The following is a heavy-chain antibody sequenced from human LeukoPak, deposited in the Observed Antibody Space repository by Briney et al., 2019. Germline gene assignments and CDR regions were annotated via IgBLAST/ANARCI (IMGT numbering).Heavy chain of an antibody. D-gene: IGHD3-9*01. V-gene: IGHV3-64*01. J-gene: IGHJ3*02. CDR3: ARAAGGYYDIHDAFNI. CDR1: GVTFSSYA. CDR2: ISSTGGST. Sequence: GGSLRVSCAASGVTFSSYAMRWVRQAPGKGLEYVSAISSTGGSTYYAKSVKGRFTISRDNSKNTLYLQRGILRAETMAVYYWARAAGGYYDIHDAFNIWGERTMVTVSS.